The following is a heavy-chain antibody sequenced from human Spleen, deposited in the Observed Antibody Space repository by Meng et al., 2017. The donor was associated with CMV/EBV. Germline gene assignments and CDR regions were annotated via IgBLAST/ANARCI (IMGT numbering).Heavy chain of an antibody. D-gene: IGHD1-26*01. CDR3: AKETGGVGASS. Sequence: GGSLRLSCAASGFTFSTYAMNWVRQVPGKGLEWVSAISGSGVTYYTDSVKGRFTISRDNSKNTLFLQMDSLSAEDTAFYYCAKETGGVGASSWGQGTLVTVSS. CDR2: ISGSGVT. CDR1: GFTFSTYA. V-gene: IGHV3-23*01. J-gene: IGHJ4*02.